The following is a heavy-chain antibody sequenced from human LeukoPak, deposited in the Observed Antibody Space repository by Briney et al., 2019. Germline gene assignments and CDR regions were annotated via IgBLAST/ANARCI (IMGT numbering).Heavy chain of an antibody. CDR1: GFTFSSYW. D-gene: IGHD2-2*01. CDR2: IKQDGSEK. V-gene: IGHV3-7*01. Sequence: GGSLRLSCAASGFTFSSYWMSWVRQAPGKGLEWVANIKQDGSEKYYVDSVKGRFTISRDNAKNSLYLQMNSLRAEDTAVYYCTPSIVVVPAAMIPDYWGQGTLVTVSS. J-gene: IGHJ4*02. CDR3: TPSIVVVPAAMIPDY.